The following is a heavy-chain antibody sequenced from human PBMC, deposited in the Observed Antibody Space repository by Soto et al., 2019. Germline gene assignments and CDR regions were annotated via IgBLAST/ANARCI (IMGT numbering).Heavy chain of an antibody. J-gene: IGHJ2*01. CDR3: VREAGDYDWYFDL. CDR1: GYTFSSRG. V-gene: IGHV1-18*01. CDR2: ISPHNAKT. Sequence: QAQLVQSGPEVKEPGASVKVSCKASGYTFSSRGIYCVRQAPGQGLEWMGWISPHNAKTHYAQSLQGRVTLTTDTSTSTAYMDLRSLRSDDTAVYYCVREAGDYDWYFDLWGRGTPVTVSS. D-gene: IGHD4-17*01.